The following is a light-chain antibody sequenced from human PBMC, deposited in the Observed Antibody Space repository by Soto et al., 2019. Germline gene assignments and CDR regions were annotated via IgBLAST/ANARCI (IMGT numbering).Light chain of an antibody. CDR2: AAS. CDR1: QDIRID. CDR3: LQHNNSPPT. V-gene: IGKV1-17*01. Sequence: DIQMTQSPSSLSASVGDRVTITCRASQDIRIDLGWFQQKPGKAPKRLIYAASSLQSGVPSRFSGSGSGTEFTLTISSLQPEDFATYYCLQHNNSPPTFGQGTKVEI. J-gene: IGKJ1*01.